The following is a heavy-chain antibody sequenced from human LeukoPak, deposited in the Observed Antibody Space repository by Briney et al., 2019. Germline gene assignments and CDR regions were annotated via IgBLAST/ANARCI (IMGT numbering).Heavy chain of an antibody. CDR3: ARDNPLYYGFWSGYPDYYYGMDV. D-gene: IGHD3-3*01. V-gene: IGHV1-18*01. Sequence: GASVKVSCKASGYTFTSYGISWVRQAPGQGLEWMGWISAYNGNTNYAQKLQGRVTMTTDTSTSTAYMELRSLRSDDTAVYYCARDNPLYYGFWSGYPDYYYGMDVWGQGTTVTVSS. J-gene: IGHJ6*02. CDR1: GYTFTSYG. CDR2: ISAYNGNT.